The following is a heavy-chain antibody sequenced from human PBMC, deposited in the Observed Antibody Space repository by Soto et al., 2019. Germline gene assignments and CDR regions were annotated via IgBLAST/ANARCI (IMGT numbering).Heavy chain of an antibody. CDR3: ARHPRGGYSYDTHYFDY. CDR2: IYYSGST. V-gene: IGHV4-59*08. J-gene: IGHJ4*02. Sequence: SETLSLTCTVSGGSISSYYWSWIRQPPGKGLEWIGYIYYSGSTNYNPSLKSRVTISVDTSKNQFSLKLGSVTAADTAVYYCARHPRGGYSYDTHYFDYWGQGTLVTVSS. D-gene: IGHD5-18*01. CDR1: GGSISSYY.